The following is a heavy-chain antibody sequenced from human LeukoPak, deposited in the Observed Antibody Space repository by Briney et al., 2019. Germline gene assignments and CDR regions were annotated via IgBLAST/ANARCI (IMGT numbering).Heavy chain of an antibody. J-gene: IGHJ4*02. CDR3: ARVSSSSFLGY. D-gene: IGHD6-6*01. CDR2: ISSGGSYM. V-gene: IGHV3-21*01. Sequence: GGSLRLSCAASGFTFSSYSMNWVRQAPGKGLEWVSSISSGGSYMYYADSVKGRFTISRDNAKNSLYLQMNSLRAEDTAVYYCARVSSSSFLGYWGQGTLVTVSS. CDR1: GFTFSSYS.